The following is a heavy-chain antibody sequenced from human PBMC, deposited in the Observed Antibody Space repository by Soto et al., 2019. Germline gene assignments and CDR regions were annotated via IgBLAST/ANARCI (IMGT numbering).Heavy chain of an antibody. J-gene: IGHJ4*02. Sequence: SETLSLTCTVSGGSISSYYWSWIRQPPGKGLEWIGYIYYTGNTNYNPSLKSRVTISVDTSKNQFSLKLTSLTAEDTAVYYCARARTSSAVDFDYWGQGTLVTVSS. D-gene: IGHD6-19*01. CDR3: ARARTSSAVDFDY. CDR2: IYYTGNT. V-gene: IGHV4-59*01. CDR1: GGSISSYY.